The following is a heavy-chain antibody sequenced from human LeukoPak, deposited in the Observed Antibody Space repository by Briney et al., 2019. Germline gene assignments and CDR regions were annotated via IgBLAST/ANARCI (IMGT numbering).Heavy chain of an antibody. D-gene: IGHD6-13*01. Sequence: ASVKVSCKASGYTFTYHGFSWVRQAPGQGREWMGWISSYNGNTNYLEKFQGRLTMATDTSTSTTYMELRSLTSDDTAVYYCARDRASAGTGGAYWGQGSLVTVSS. V-gene: IGHV1-18*01. CDR1: GYTFTYHG. J-gene: IGHJ4*02. CDR3: ARDRASAGTGGAY. CDR2: ISSYNGNT.